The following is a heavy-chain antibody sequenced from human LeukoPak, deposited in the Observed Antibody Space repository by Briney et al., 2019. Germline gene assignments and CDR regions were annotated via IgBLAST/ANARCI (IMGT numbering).Heavy chain of an antibody. CDR3: ARGGNASWDY. Sequence: GGSLRLSCAASGFVFSNYWMSWVRQAPGKGLEWVANIKPDGTEKYYVDSLKGRFTISRDNTKNSLYLQMSSLRVEDTAVYYCARGGNASWDYWGQGTLVTVSS. J-gene: IGHJ4*02. CDR1: GFVFSNYW. CDR2: IKPDGTEK. V-gene: IGHV3-7*01.